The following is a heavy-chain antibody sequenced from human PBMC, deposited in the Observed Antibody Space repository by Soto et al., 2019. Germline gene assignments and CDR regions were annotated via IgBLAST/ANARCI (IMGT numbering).Heavy chain of an antibody. CDR2: MSPNSGNT. CDR1: GYTFTNYD. J-gene: IGHJ3*02. V-gene: IGHV1-8*01. D-gene: IGHD3-3*01. Sequence: ASVKVSCKASGYTFTNYDINWVRQAAGQGLEWMGWMSPNSGNTGYAQKFQGRITMTRNTSISTAYMELSSLRSEDTAVYYCAREITTLVFDIWGQGTMVTVSS. CDR3: AREITTLVFDI.